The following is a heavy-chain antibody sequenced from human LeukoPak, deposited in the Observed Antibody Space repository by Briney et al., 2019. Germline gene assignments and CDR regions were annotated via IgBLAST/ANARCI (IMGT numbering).Heavy chain of an antibody. V-gene: IGHV4-4*09. CDR1: GGSISSYY. J-gene: IGHJ6*03. CDR2: IYTSGST. Sequence: PSETLSLTCTVSGGSISSYYWSWIRQPPGKGLEGIGYIYTSGSTNYNPSLKSRVTISVDTSKNQFSLKLSSVTAADTAVYYCARRSRNYGAYYYYMDVWGKGTTVTVSS. CDR3: ARRSRNYGAYYYYMDV. D-gene: IGHD4-11*01.